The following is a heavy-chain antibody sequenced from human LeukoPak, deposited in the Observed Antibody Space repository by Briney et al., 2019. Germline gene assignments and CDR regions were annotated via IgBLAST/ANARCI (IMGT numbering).Heavy chain of an antibody. J-gene: IGHJ4*02. V-gene: IGHV3-11*06. Sequence: GGSLTLSCAATGFTFSDYYMSWIRQAPGKGLEGVSYISSSSSYINYADSVKGRFTISRDNAKNSLYLQMNSLRAEDTAVYYCARVGYGSGSPFDYWGQGTLVTVSS. CDR1: GFTFSDYY. CDR3: ARVGYGSGSPFDY. CDR2: ISSSSSYI. D-gene: IGHD3-10*01.